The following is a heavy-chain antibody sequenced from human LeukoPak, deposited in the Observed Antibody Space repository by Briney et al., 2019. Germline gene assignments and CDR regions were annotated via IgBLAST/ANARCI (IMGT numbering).Heavy chain of an antibody. CDR2: IRYDGSNK. CDR3: AKDLISSWFNFDY. D-gene: IGHD6-13*01. J-gene: IGHJ4*02. Sequence: GGSLRLSCAASGFTLSRFGMHWLRQAPGKGLEWVAFIRYDGSNKYYADSVKGRFTISRDNSKNTLYLQMNSLRTEDTAVYYCAKDLISSWFNFDYWGQGTLVTVSS. V-gene: IGHV3-30*02. CDR1: GFTLSRFG.